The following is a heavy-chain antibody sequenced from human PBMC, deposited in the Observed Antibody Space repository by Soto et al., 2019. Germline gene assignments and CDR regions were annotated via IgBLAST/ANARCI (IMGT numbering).Heavy chain of an antibody. CDR1: GYTFTSYA. CDR3: ARGITLPTPLDY. CDR2: INAGNGNT. Sequence: QVQLVQSGAEEKKPGASVKVSCKASGYTFTSYAMHWVRQAPGQRLEWMGWINAGNGNTKYSQKFQGRVTITRDTPASTSYMELSSLRSQNTAVYYCARGITLPTPLDYWGQGTLVTASS. V-gene: IGHV1-3*05. D-gene: IGHD1-20*01. J-gene: IGHJ4*02.